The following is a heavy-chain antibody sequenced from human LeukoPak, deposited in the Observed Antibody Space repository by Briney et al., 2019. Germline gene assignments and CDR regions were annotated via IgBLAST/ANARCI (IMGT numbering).Heavy chain of an antibody. CDR3: ARVSGSGWSGYGFDY. D-gene: IGHD6-19*01. Sequence: KTSETLSLTCTVSGGSISSSGYYWGWIRQPPGKGLEWTGNNCYSGSTCHNPSLKSRVIVSVDMSKNNFSLKLTSVTAADTAVYYCARVSGSGWSGYGFDYWGQGTLVTVSS. V-gene: IGHV4-39*07. CDR1: GGSISSSGYY. J-gene: IGHJ4*02. CDR2: NCYSGST.